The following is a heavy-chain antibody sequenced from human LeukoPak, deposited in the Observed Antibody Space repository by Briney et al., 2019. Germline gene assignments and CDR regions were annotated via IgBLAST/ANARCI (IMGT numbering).Heavy chain of an antibody. J-gene: IGHJ5*02. CDR2: IHYTGST. Sequence: SETLSLTCTVSGGSISSYYWSWIRQSPGKELECIGYIHYTGSTNYNPSLKSRVTISVETSKNQFSLKLKSVTAADTAVYYCARGGYYGSGNDFRFDPWGQGTLVTVSS. CDR1: GGSISSYY. V-gene: IGHV4-59*01. CDR3: ARGGYYGSGNDFRFDP. D-gene: IGHD3-10*01.